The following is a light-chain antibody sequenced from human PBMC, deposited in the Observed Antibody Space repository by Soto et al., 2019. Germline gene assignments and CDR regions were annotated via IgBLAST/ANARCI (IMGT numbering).Light chain of an antibody. CDR1: QSVSSN. CDR2: GAS. V-gene: IGKV3-15*01. J-gene: IGKJ1*01. Sequence: EIVMTQSPANLSVSLGERATLSCRASQSVSSNLAWYQQKPGQAPRLLIYGASTRATGIPARFSGSGSGTDFTLTISSLQSEDFAVYYCQQYNDWPPWTFGQGTKVEVK. CDR3: QQYNDWPPWT.